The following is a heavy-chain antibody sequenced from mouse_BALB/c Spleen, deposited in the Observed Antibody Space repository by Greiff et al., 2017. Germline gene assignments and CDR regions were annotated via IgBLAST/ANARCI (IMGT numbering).Heavy chain of an antibody. CDR1: GYTFTSYW. CDR2: IYPGDGDT. Sequence: SGAELARPGASVKLSCKASGYTFTSYWMQWVKQRPGQGLEWIGAIYPGDGDTRYTQKFKGKATLTADKSSSTAYMQLSSLASEDSAVYYCARSMGITMAMFAYWGQGTLVTVSA. D-gene: IGHD1-2*01. CDR3: ARSMGITMAMFAY. V-gene: IGHV1-87*01. J-gene: IGHJ3*01.